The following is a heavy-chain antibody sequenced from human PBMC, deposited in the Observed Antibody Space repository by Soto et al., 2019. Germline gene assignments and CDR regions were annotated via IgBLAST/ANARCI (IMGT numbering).Heavy chain of an antibody. CDR1: GFTFSSYA. V-gene: IGHV3-30-3*01. Sequence: PGGSLRLSCAASGFTFSSYAMSWVRQAPGKGLEWVAVISYDGSNKYYADSVKGRFTISRDNSKNTLYLQMNSLRAEDTAVYYCAREGGSYFDYWGQGTLVTVSS. J-gene: IGHJ4*02. CDR3: AREGGSYFDY. CDR2: ISYDGSNK. D-gene: IGHD3-16*01.